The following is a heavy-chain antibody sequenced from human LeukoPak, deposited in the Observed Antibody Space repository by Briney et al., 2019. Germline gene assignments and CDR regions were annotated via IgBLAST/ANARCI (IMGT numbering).Heavy chain of an antibody. D-gene: IGHD6-13*01. J-gene: IGHJ4*02. Sequence: XSXVRQAPXKGREGVGRIKSKTDGGTTDYAAPVKGRFTISRDHSKNTLYLQMNSLKTEDTAVYYCTSDPSLYSSSWYSVYWGQGTLVTVSS. CDR2: IKSKTDGGTT. V-gene: IGHV3-15*01. CDR3: TSDPSLYSSSWYSVY.